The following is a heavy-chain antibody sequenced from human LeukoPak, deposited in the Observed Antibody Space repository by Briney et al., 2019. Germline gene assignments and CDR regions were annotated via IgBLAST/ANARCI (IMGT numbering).Heavy chain of an antibody. CDR1: GFTFSSYG. J-gene: IGHJ4*02. D-gene: IGHD6-19*01. Sequence: GGSLRLSCAASGFTFSSYGTHWVRQAPGKGLEWVAVISYDGSNKYYADSVKGRFTISRDNSKNTLYLQMNSLRAEDTAVYYCAKGGRGYSSGWSVDYWGQGTLVTVSS. V-gene: IGHV3-30*18. CDR3: AKGGRGYSSGWSVDY. CDR2: ISYDGSNK.